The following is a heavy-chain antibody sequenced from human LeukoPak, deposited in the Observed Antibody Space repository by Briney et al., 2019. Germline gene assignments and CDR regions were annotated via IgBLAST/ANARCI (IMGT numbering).Heavy chain of an antibody. CDR1: GFTFSSHW. CDR2: INQGGSEK. D-gene: IGHD2-15*01. V-gene: IGHV3-7*01. J-gene: IGHJ4*02. Sequence: GGSLRLSCAASGFTFSSHWMSWVRQAPGKGLEWVANINQGGSEKNYVDSVKGRFTISRDNAKNSPYLQMNSLRAEDTAIYYCARDHVVDGLVFDYWGQGTLVTVSS. CDR3: ARDHVVDGLVFDY.